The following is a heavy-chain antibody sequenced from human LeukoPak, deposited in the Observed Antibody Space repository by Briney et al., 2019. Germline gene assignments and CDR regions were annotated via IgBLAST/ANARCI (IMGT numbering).Heavy chain of an antibody. CDR2: IYYSGST. J-gene: IGHJ4*02. CDR1: SGSISSYY. V-gene: IGHV4-59*08. D-gene: IGHD5-24*01. CDR3: ASTRRAFFDY. Sequence: SETLSLTCTVSSGSISSYYWSWIRQPPGKGLEWIGYIYYSGSTNYNPSLKSRVTISVDTSKNQFSLKLSSVTAADTAVYYCASTRRAFFDYWGQGTLVTVSS.